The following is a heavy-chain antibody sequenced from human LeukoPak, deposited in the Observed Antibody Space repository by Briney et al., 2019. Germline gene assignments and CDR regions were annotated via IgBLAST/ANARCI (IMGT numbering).Heavy chain of an antibody. CDR1: GDSVSSNSAA. D-gene: IGHD5-18*01. V-gene: IGHV6-1*01. J-gene: IGHJ4*02. CDR2: TYYRSKWYN. Sequence: SQTLSLTCAIYGDSVSSNSAAWHWFRQSPSRGLEWLGRTYYRSKWYNDYAVSVKSRIAISPDTSKNQFSLQLNSVTPEDTAVYYCVREGGYGVLGYWAQGTLVTVSS. CDR3: VREGGYGVLGY.